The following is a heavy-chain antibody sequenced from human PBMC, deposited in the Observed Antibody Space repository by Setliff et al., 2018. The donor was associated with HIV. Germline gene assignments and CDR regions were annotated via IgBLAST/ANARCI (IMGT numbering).Heavy chain of an antibody. V-gene: IGHV1-3*01. CDR2: INAGNGNT. Sequence: ASVKVSCKASGYTFTNYAMHWVRQAPGQRLEWMGWINAGNGNTKYSQNFQGRVTITRDTSASTAYMELSSLTSEDTAVYFCAKQNKQVPGDWGQGTLVTVSS. CDR1: GYTFTNYA. D-gene: IGHD3-10*01. J-gene: IGHJ4*02. CDR3: AKQNKQVPGD.